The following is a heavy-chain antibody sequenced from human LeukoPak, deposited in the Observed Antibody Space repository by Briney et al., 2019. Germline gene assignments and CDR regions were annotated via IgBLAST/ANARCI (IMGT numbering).Heavy chain of an antibody. CDR3: AKVKWLPPYFDY. Sequence: PGGSLRLSCAVSGFIFSNYAMNWVRQAPGKGLEWVSAISGSGGSTYYADSVKGRFTISRDNSKNTLYLQMNSLRAEDTAVYYCAKVKWLPPYFDYWGQGTLVTVSS. CDR1: GFIFSNYA. CDR2: ISGSGGST. D-gene: IGHD3-22*01. V-gene: IGHV3-23*01. J-gene: IGHJ4*02.